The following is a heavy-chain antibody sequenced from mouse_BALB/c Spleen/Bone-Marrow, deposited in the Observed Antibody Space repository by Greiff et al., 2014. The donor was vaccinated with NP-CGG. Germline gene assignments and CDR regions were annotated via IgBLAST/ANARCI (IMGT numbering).Heavy chain of an antibody. CDR3: TRGITTVVATRAMDY. CDR2: IYPGNSDT. Sequence: VPLQPSGTVLARPGASVEKSCKASCYTFSSYWVHWGKKKPGQGLEWIGAIYPGNSDTSFNQKFKGKAKLTAVTSTSTAYMDLSSLTNEDSAVYYCTRGITTVVATRAMDYWGQGTSVTVSS. D-gene: IGHD1-1*01. J-gene: IGHJ4*01. V-gene: IGHV1-5*01. CDR1: CYTFSSYW.